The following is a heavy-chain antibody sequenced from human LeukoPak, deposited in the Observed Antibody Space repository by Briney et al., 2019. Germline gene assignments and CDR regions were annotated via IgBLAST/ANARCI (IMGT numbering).Heavy chain of an antibody. CDR1: GFTFSSYA. V-gene: IGHV3-23*01. CDR2: ISVSGGTT. J-gene: IGHJ6*03. CDR3: ARDGDTVLTRGYYYYMDV. Sequence: GGSLRLSCVVSGFTFSSYAMSWVRQAPGKGLEWVSVISVSGGTTYYADSVKGRFTISRDNAKKSLYLQMNSLRAEDTALYYCARDGDTVLTRGYYYYMDVWGKGTTVTVSS. D-gene: IGHD4-23*01.